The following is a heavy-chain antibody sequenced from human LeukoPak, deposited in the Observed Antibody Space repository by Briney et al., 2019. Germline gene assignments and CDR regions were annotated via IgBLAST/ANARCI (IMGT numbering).Heavy chain of an antibody. CDR1: GFTFSSYS. CDR2: ISSSSSYI. V-gene: IGHV3-21*01. CDR3: ARDEDGSAFDI. Sequence: GGSLRLSCAASGFTFSSYSMNWVRQTPGKGLEWVSSISSSSSYIYYADSVKGRFTISRDNAKNSLYLQMNSLRAEDTAVYYCARDEDGSAFDIWGQGTMVTVSS. J-gene: IGHJ3*02. D-gene: IGHD1-1*01.